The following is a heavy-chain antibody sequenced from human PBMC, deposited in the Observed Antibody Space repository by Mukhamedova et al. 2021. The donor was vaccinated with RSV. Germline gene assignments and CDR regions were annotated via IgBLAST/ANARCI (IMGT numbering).Heavy chain of an antibody. D-gene: IGHD3-22*01. J-gene: IGHJ3*02. CDR2: IRSKAYGGTT. V-gene: IGHV3-49*02. CDR3: TRDYYDSSGYYVVVAFDI. Sequence: GLEWVGFIRSKAYGGTTEYAASVKGRFTISRDDSKSIAYLQMNSLKTEDTAVYYCTRDYYDSSGYYVVVAFDIWGQGTMVTVSS.